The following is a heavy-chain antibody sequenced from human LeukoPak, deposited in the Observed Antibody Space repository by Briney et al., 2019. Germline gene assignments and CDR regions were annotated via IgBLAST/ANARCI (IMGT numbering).Heavy chain of an antibody. V-gene: IGHV1-69*13. CDR1: GGTFSSYA. CDR2: IIPIFGTA. Sequence: SVKFSCKASGGTFSSYAISWVRRAPGQGLEWMGGIIPIFGTANYAQKFQGRVTITADESTSTAYMELSSLRSEDTAVYYCARGKDYYDSSGYYPFDYWGQGTLVTVSS. D-gene: IGHD3-22*01. J-gene: IGHJ4*02. CDR3: ARGKDYYDSSGYYPFDY.